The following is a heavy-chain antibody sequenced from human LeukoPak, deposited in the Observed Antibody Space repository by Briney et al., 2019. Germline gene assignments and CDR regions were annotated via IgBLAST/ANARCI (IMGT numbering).Heavy chain of an antibody. CDR1: GFTFSSYA. V-gene: IGHV3-53*01. Sequence: GGSLRLSCAASGFTFSSYAMSWVRQAPGKGLEWVSIIYSGGSTFYADSVKGRFTISRDNSKNTLYLQMNSLRAVDTAVYYCARGSYGNFDYWGQGTLVTVSS. J-gene: IGHJ4*02. D-gene: IGHD5-18*01. CDR3: ARGSYGNFDY. CDR2: IYSGGST.